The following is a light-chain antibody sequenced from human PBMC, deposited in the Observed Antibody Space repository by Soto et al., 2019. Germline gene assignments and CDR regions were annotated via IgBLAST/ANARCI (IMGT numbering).Light chain of an antibody. Sequence: DIVLTQSPGTLSLSPGERATLSCRASQSVSSSYLAWYQQKPGLAPRLLIYGASSRATGIPDRFSGSGSATDFTLTISRLEPEDFAVYYCQQYGSPLTFGGGTKVEIK. CDR3: QQYGSPLT. J-gene: IGKJ4*01. CDR2: GAS. V-gene: IGKV3-20*01. CDR1: QSVSSSY.